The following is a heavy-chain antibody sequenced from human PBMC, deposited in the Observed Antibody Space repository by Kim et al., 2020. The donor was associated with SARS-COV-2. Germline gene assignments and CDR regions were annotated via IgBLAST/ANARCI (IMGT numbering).Heavy chain of an antibody. Sequence: GGSLRLSCAASGFTFSSYSMNWVRQAPGKGLEWVSYISSSSSTIYYADSVKGRFTISRDNAKNSLYLQMNSLRDEDTAVYYCARDASEVITGHGDYWGQGTLVTVSS. CDR3: ARDASEVITGHGDY. J-gene: IGHJ4*02. CDR1: GFTFSSYS. D-gene: IGHD3-22*01. V-gene: IGHV3-48*02. CDR2: ISSSSSTI.